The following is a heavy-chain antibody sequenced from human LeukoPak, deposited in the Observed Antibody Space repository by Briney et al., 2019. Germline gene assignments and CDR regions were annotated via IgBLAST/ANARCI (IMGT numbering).Heavy chain of an antibody. CDR1: GGSFSGYY. Sequence: SETLSLTCAVYGGSFSGYYWSWIRQPPGKGLEWIGEINHSGSTNYNPSLKRRVTISVDTSKNQFSLKLSSVTAADTAVYYCAREAYSSSWGYGTDVWGKGTTVTVSS. CDR3: AREAYSSSWGYGTDV. V-gene: IGHV4-34*01. D-gene: IGHD6-13*01. J-gene: IGHJ6*04. CDR2: INHSGST.